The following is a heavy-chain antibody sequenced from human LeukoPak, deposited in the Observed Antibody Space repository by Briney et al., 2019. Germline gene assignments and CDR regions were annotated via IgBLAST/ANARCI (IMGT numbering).Heavy chain of an antibody. V-gene: IGHV4-34*01. D-gene: IGHD6-19*01. CDR3: ARVAVAGNSNWFDP. CDR2: INHSGGT. Sequence: SETLSLTCAVYGGSFSGYYWSWIRQPPGKGLEWIGEINHSGGTNYNPSLKSRVTISVDTSKNQFSLKLSSVTAADTAVYYCARVAVAGNSNWFDPWGQGTLVTVSS. CDR1: GGSFSGYY. J-gene: IGHJ5*02.